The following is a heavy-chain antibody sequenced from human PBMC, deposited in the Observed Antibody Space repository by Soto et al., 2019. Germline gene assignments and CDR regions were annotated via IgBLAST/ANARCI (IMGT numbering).Heavy chain of an antibody. Sequence: SVKVSCKASGGTFSSYTISWVRQAPGQGLEWMGRIIPILGIANYAQKFQGRVTITADKSTSTAYMELSSLRSEDTAVYYCARDPPYYYDSSGYYYNWFDPWGQGTLVTVSS. CDR2: IIPILGIA. J-gene: IGHJ5*02. CDR1: GGTFSSYT. CDR3: ARDPPYYYDSSGYYYNWFDP. D-gene: IGHD3-22*01. V-gene: IGHV1-69*04.